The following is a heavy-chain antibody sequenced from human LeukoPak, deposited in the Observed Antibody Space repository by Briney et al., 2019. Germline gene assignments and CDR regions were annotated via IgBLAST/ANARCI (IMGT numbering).Heavy chain of an antibody. V-gene: IGHV4-4*07. J-gene: IGHJ4*02. CDR1: GGSISSYY. Sequence: PSETLSLTCTVSGGSISSYYWSWIRQPAGKGLEWIGRIYTSGSTNYNPSLKRRVTMSVDTSKNQFSLKLSSVTAADTAVYYCARVFSGYVEQPFDYWGQGTLVTVSS. CDR3: ARVFSGYVEQPFDY. D-gene: IGHD5-12*01. CDR2: IYTSGST.